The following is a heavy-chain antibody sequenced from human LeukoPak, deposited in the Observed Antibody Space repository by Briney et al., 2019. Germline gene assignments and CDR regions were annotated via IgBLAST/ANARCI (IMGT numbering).Heavy chain of an antibody. CDR2: INHSGST. CDR3: ARGRASSSWYHGAFDI. V-gene: IGHV4-38-2*02. J-gene: IGHJ3*02. D-gene: IGHD6-13*01. CDR1: GYSISSGYY. Sequence: PSETLSLTCTVSGYSISSGYYWGWIRQPPGKGLEWIGEINHSGSTNYNPSLKSRVTISVDTSKNQFSLKLSSVTAADTAVYYCARGRASSSWYHGAFDIWGQGTMVTVSS.